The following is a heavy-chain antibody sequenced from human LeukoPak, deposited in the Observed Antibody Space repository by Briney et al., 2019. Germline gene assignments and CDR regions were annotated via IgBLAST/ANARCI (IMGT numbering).Heavy chain of an antibody. D-gene: IGHD3-10*01. J-gene: IGHJ6*02. CDR1: GFTFSSYG. V-gene: IGHV3-33*01. CDR2: IWYDGSNK. Sequence: GRSLRLSCAASGFTFSSYGMHWVRQAPGKGLEWVAVIWYDGSNKYYADSVKGRFTISRDNSKNTLYLQMNSLRAEDTAMYYCARDREALLWLPSPASYYYYGMDVWGQGTTVTVSS. CDR3: ARDREALLWLPSPASYYYYGMDV.